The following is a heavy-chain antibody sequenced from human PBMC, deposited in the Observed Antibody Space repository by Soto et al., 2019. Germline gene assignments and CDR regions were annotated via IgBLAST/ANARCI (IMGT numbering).Heavy chain of an antibody. CDR2: VHYSGSA. V-gene: IGHV4-59*12. CDR3: AREVVGSGLTWFDP. D-gene: IGHD6-19*01. CDR1: GGFLIGYY. J-gene: IGHJ5*02. Sequence: SETLSLTCAFSGGFLIGYYWTWIRQSPWRGLEWVGYVHYSGSANYNPSLNTRLTMSVDKSKNQFSLRLVSVTAADTAVYYCAREVVGSGLTWFDPWGQGALVTVSS.